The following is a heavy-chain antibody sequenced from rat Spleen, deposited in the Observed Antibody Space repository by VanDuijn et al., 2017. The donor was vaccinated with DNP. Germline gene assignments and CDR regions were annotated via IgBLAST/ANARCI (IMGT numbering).Heavy chain of an antibody. D-gene: IGHD1-11*01. Sequence: EVQLVESGGDLVQPGRSLILSCVASGFTFNTYWMNWIRQVPGKGLEWVASITSNGGDTYYPDSVKGRFTISRDNARNTLYLQMDSLRSEDTATYYCATFEGRDAWGRGTSVTVSS. V-gene: IGHV5-31*01. CDR2: ITSNGGDT. J-gene: IGHJ4*01. CDR3: ATFEGRDA. CDR1: GFTFNTYW.